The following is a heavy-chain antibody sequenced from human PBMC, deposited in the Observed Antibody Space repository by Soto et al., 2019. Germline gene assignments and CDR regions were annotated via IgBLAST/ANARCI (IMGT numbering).Heavy chain of an antibody. D-gene: IGHD3-3*01. V-gene: IGHV4-59*01. CDR3: ARGSQGFWSGYPYYYYYGMDV. Sequence: SETLSLTCTVSGGSISSYYRSWIRQPPGKGLEWIGYIYYSGSTNYNPSLKSRVTISVDTSKNQFSLKLSSVTAADTAVYYCARGSQGFWSGYPYYYYYGMDVWGQGTTVTVSS. J-gene: IGHJ6*02. CDR1: GGSISSYY. CDR2: IYYSGST.